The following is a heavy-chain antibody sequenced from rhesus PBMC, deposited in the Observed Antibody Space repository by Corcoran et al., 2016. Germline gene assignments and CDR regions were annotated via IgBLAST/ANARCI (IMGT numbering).Heavy chain of an antibody. CDR3: AARRGYHDYAKFDY. Sequence: QVQLQESGPAVVKPSETLSLTCAVPGGPISSSNWWSWIRQSPGKGREWLGGLYGGCGSTEDTPSLKSRVTISIDTSKNQFSLKLRSVTAADTAVYYCAARRGYHDYAKFDYWGQGVLVTVSS. V-gene: IGHV4-93*02. D-gene: IGHD3-9*01. CDR1: GGPISSSNW. J-gene: IGHJ4*01. CDR2: LYGGCGST.